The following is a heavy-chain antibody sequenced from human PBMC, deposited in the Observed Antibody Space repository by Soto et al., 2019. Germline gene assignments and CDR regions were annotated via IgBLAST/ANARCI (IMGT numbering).Heavy chain of an antibody. CDR1: GGSFSGYY. CDR2: INHSGST. Sequence: QVQLQQWGARLLKSSKTLSLTCAVYGGSFSGYYWSWIRQPPGKGLEWIGEINHSGSTNYNPSLKSRVTISGDTSKNQFSLKLSSVTAADTAVYYCARGWGYCSAGSCYKDYYYYMDVCGKGTTVTVSS. V-gene: IGHV4-34*01. CDR3: ARGWGYCSAGSCYKDYYYYMDV. D-gene: IGHD2-15*01. J-gene: IGHJ6*03.